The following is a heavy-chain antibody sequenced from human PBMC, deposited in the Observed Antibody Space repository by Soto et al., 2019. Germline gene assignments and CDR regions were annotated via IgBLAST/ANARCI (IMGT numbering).Heavy chain of an antibody. D-gene: IGHD1-26*01. V-gene: IGHV3-7*01. J-gene: IGHJ4*02. Sequence: GGSLRLSCAASGFTFSNYWMTWVRQAPGKGLEWVANIKGDGSEKYYMDSVKGRFTVSRDNAKNSLYLQMNSLRAEDTAVYYCARDVVVGGRGPNYWGQGTLVTVSS. CDR3: ARDVVVGGRGPNY. CDR1: GFTFSNYW. CDR2: IKGDGSEK.